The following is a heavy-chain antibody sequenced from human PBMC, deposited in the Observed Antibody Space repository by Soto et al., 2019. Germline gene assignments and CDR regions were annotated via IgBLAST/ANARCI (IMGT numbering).Heavy chain of an antibody. CDR2: INHGGSN. D-gene: IGHD3-10*01. J-gene: IGHJ6*02. Sequence: SETLSLTCAVYGGSLSRYYWSWIRQPPGKGLEWIGEINHGGSNNYNPSLKSRVTISVDTSKNQLSLKLTSVTAADTAVYYCATGRGVRGVVVPTYYYYGLDVWGQVTTVT. CDR1: GGSLSRYY. V-gene: IGHV4-34*01. CDR3: ATGRGVRGVVVPTYYYYGLDV.